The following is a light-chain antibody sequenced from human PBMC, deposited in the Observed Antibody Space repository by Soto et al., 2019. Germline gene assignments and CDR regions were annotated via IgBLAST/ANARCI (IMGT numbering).Light chain of an antibody. Sequence: QSLLTQPASVSGSPGQSITISCTGTSSDVGGYNAVSWYQQHPGKAPKLMIYDVSNRPSGASDRFSGSKSGNTASLTISGLQAEDGADYYCGSYESGGAYVFGTGTKVTV. CDR1: SSDVGGYNA. CDR3: GSYESGGAYV. J-gene: IGLJ1*01. CDR2: DVS. V-gene: IGLV2-14*01.